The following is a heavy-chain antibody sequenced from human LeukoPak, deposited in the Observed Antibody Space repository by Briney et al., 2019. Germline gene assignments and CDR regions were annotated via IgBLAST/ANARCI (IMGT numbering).Heavy chain of an antibody. Sequence: ASVKVSCKVSGYTLTELSMHWVRQAPGKGLEWMGGFDPEDGETIYAQKFQGRVTMTEDTSTDTAYMELSSLRSEDTAVYYCASRPRPTGTTERPGRLLGYWGQGTLVTVSS. D-gene: IGHD1-1*01. J-gene: IGHJ4*02. V-gene: IGHV1-24*01. CDR1: GYTLTELS. CDR3: ASRPRPTGTTERPGRLLGY. CDR2: FDPEDGET.